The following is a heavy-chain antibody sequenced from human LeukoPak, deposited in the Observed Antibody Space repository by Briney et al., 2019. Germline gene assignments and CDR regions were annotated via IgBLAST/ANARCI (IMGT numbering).Heavy chain of an antibody. V-gene: IGHV3-30*18. Sequence: GGSLRLSCAASGFTFSSYGMHWVRQAPGKGLEWVAVMSYDGSNKYYADSVKGRFTISRDNSKNTLYLQMNSLRAEDTAVYYCAKGLAAAGFAEYFQHWGQGTLVTVSS. D-gene: IGHD6-13*01. J-gene: IGHJ1*01. CDR1: GFTFSSYG. CDR3: AKGLAAAGFAEYFQH. CDR2: MSYDGSNK.